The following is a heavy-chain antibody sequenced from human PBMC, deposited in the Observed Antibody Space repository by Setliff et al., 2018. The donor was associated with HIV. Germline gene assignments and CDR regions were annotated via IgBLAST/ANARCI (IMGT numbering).Heavy chain of an antibody. V-gene: IGHV4-39*01. J-gene: IGHJ3*02. CDR1: SGSISSSGYY. CDR3: ARHPVQGPEWLVLGGASDI. CDR2: IYYSGST. D-gene: IGHD6-19*01. Sequence: LSLTCTVSSGSISSSGYYWGWIRQPPGKGLEWIGSIYYSGSTYYNPSLKSRVTISVDTSKNQFSLRLSSVTAADTSVYYCARHPVQGPEWLVLGGASDIWGQGTMVTVSS.